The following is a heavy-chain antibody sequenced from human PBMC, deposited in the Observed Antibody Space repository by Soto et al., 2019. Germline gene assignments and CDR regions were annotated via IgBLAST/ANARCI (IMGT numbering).Heavy chain of an antibody. V-gene: IGHV1-58*01. CDR2: IVVGSGNT. J-gene: IGHJ4*02. Sequence: SVKVSCKASGFTFTSSAVQWVRQARGQRLEWIGWIVVGSGNTNYAQKFQERVTITRDTSTSTAYMELSNLRPDDTAVYYCGRGRSGQIVVFYWAQGTPVTVSS. D-gene: IGHD3-22*01. CDR3: GRGRSGQIVVFY. CDR1: GFTFTSSA.